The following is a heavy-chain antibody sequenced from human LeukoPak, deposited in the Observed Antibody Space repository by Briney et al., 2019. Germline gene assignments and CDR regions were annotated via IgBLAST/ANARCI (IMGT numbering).Heavy chain of an antibody. CDR2: IQQGGIDK. CDR1: GFTFSSYW. J-gene: IGHJ5*02. Sequence: GGSLRLSCAASGFTFSSYWMSWVRQAPGKGLDWVANIQQGGIDKYYVNSVKGRFTISRDNSKNTLYLQMGSLRPDDMAVYYCARDLVKDFSGSHYLVAWGQGTLVTVSS. CDR3: ARDLVKDFSGSHYLVA. V-gene: IGHV3-7*01. D-gene: IGHD1-26*01.